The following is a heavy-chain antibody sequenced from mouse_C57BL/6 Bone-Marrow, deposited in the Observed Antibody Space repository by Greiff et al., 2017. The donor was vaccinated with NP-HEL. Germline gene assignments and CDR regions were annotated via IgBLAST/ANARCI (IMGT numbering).Heavy chain of an antibody. Sequence: QVQLQQPELARPWASVKISCQAFYTFSRRVHFAIRDTNYWMQWVKQRPGQGLEWIGAIYPGNGDTSYNQKFKGKATLTADKSSSTAYMQLSSLTSEDSAVYYCAWESLNPAAWFAYWGQGTLVTVSA. CDR3: SEDSAVYYCAWESLNPAAWFAY. D-gene: IGHD4-1*01. CDR2: GQGLEWIG. J-gene: IGHJ3*01. CDR1: YTFSRRVH. V-gene: IGHV1-87*01.